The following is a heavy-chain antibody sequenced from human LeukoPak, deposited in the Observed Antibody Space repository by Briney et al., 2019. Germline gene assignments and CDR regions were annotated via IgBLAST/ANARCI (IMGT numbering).Heavy chain of an antibody. CDR3: ARDVGGSDAFDI. D-gene: IGHD4-23*01. J-gene: IGHJ3*02. CDR2: IYYSGST. Sequence: SETLSLTCTVSGGSISSYYWSWIRQPPGKGLEWIGYIYYSGSTNYNPSLKSRVTISVDTSKTQFSLKLSSVTAADTAVYYCARDVGGSDAFDIWGQGTMVTVSS. CDR1: GGSISSYY. V-gene: IGHV4-59*01.